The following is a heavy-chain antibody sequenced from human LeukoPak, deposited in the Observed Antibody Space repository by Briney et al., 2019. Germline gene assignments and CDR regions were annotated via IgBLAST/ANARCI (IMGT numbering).Heavy chain of an antibody. CDR2: ISAYNGNT. CDR3: ARVLGYCSSTSCYHRRYYYMDV. CDR1: GYTFTSYG. J-gene: IGHJ6*03. Sequence: ASVKVSCKASGYTFTSYGISWVRQAPGQGLEWMGWISAYNGNTNYAQKLQGRVTMTTDTSTSTAYMELRSLRSDDTAVYYCARVLGYCSSTSCYHRRYYYMDVWGKGTTVTVSS. V-gene: IGHV1-18*01. D-gene: IGHD2-2*01.